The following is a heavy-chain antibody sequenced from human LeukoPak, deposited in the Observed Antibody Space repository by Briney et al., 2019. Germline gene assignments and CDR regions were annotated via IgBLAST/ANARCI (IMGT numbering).Heavy chain of an antibody. J-gene: IGHJ3*01. CDR3: ASQTKYCSGSAGSYWGAFDL. CDR2: INWNDGST. CDR1: GFTFDDYG. Sequence: RPGGSLRLSCAASGFTFDDYGMSWVRQVPGEGLERGFGINWNDGSTYYADSVRGRSTISRDISKNSLYLEMSNLRTEDTTLYHCASQTKYCSGSAGSYWGAFDLWGQGTMVTVSS. V-gene: IGHV3-20*01. D-gene: IGHD3-10*01.